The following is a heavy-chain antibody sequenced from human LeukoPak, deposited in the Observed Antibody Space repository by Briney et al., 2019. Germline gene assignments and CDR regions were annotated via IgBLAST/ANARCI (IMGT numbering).Heavy chain of an antibody. CDR2: IYSAGTT. CDR3: ARVLRGYDTRAYYYRYFDY. V-gene: IGHV3-66*01. D-gene: IGHD3-22*01. J-gene: IGHJ4*02. CDR1: GITVNNND. Sequence: PGGSLRLSCAASGITVNNNDMTWVRQAPGKGLEWVSVIYSAGTTYYTESVKGRFTISGDNSKNTLYLQMNSLRAEDTAVYYCARVLRGYDTRAYYYRYFDYWGQGTLVTVSS.